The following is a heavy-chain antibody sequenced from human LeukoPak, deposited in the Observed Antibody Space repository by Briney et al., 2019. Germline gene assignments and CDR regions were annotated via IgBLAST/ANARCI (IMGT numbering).Heavy chain of an antibody. J-gene: IGHJ5*02. V-gene: IGHV1-69*04. D-gene: IGHD3-3*01. CDR2: IIPIFGIA. CDR1: VCTFSRYA. Sequence: ASVTVSCQASVCTFSRYAISWVRQAPGQGLAWMGRIIPIFGIANYAQKFQGRVTITADKSTSTAYMELSSLRSEDTAVYYCARATRGIKDDFWSGFNWFDPWGQGTLVTVSS. CDR3: ARATRGIKDDFWSGFNWFDP.